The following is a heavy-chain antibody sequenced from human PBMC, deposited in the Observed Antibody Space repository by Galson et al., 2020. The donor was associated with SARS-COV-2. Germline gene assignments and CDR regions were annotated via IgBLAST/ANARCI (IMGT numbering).Heavy chain of an antibody. CDR2: ISGSGGST. V-gene: IGHV3-23*01. D-gene: IGHD3-22*01. J-gene: IGHJ4*02. CDR3: AKVPRKDSSGYYWTLGDVVGVAGEFDY. Sequence: GGSLRLSCAASGFTFSSYAMSWVRQAPGKGLEWVSAISGSGGSTYYADSVKGRFTISRDNSKNTLYLQMNSLRAEDTAVYYCAKVPRKDSSGYYWTLGDVVGVAGEFDYWGQGTLVTVSS. CDR1: GFTFSSYA.